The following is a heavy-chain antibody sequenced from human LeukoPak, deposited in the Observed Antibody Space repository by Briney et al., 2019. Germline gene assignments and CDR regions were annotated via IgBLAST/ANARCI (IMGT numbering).Heavy chain of an antibody. Sequence: AEGSLRLSCAASGFTFSSYWRSWVRQAPGKGLEWMANIKQDGSEKYYVDSVKGRFTISRDNAKNSLYLQMNSLRAEDTAVYYCARWLQLPHNFDYWGQGTLVTVSS. V-gene: IGHV3-7*01. CDR1: GFTFSSYW. J-gene: IGHJ4*02. CDR3: ARWLQLPHNFDY. D-gene: IGHD5-24*01. CDR2: IKQDGSEK.